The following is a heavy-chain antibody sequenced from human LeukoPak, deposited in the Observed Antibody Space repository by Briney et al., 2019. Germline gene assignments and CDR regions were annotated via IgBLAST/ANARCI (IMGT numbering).Heavy chain of an antibody. CDR2: INNDGTNT. Sequence: PGGSLRLSCAASGFTFSSYWMHWVRQAPGKGLMWVSRINNDGTNTVYVDSVKGRSTISRDNAKNALYLQMNSLRPEDTAVYYCARRKAAAGSFDYWGQGTLVTVSS. CDR3: ARRKAAAGSFDY. V-gene: IGHV3-74*03. D-gene: IGHD6-25*01. J-gene: IGHJ4*02. CDR1: GFTFSSYW.